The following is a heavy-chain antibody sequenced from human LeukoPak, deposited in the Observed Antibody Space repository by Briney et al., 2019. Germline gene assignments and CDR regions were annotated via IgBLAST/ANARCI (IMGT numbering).Heavy chain of an antibody. CDR3: ARSGLRVTPSGVVIPNWFDS. Sequence: PGVSLRLSCEASGFTFRDHYMTWIRQAPGKGLDFISYISGSSYTTYYADSVMGRFTISRDNTKNSVSLQIDSLIFDDSAVCYCARSGLRVTPSGVVIPNWFDSWGQGTLVTVSS. CDR2: ISGSSYTT. J-gene: IGHJ5*01. CDR1: GFTFRDHY. V-gene: IGHV3-11*04. D-gene: IGHD3-3*01.